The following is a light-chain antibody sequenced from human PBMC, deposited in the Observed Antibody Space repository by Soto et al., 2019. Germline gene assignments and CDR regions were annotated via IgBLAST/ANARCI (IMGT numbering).Light chain of an antibody. V-gene: IGKV3-20*01. J-gene: IGKJ2*01. Sequence: EIVLTQSPGTLSLSPGERATLSCRASQSVSSSYLAWYQQKPGQAPRLLIFGTSRRATGIPDRFSGSGSGTDFTLTISRLESEDFAVFYCQQFGTSSYTFGQGTKLEIK. CDR3: QQFGTSSYT. CDR2: GTS. CDR1: QSVSSSY.